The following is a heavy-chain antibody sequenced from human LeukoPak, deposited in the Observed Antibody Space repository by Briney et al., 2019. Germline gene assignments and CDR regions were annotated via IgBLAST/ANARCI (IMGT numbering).Heavy chain of an antibody. CDR3: ARDIEAAGLFLDY. CDR2: MKYDGSEK. D-gene: IGHD6-13*01. CDR1: GFTFSSYW. J-gene: IGHJ4*02. Sequence: GGSLRLSCAASGFTFSSYWMSWVRQAPGKGLEWVANMKYDGSEKYYVDSVKGRFTISRDNAKNSLYLQMNSLRAEDTAVYYCARDIEAAGLFLDYWGQGTLVTASS. V-gene: IGHV3-7*01.